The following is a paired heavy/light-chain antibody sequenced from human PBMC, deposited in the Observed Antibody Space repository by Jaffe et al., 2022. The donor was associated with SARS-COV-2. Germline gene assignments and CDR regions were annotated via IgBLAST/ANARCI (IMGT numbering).Heavy chain of an antibody. CDR3: AKFIRGGTYLGSPFDF. Sequence: EVQLLESGGGLVQPGGSLRLSCVVSGFSFTNYAMSWVRQAPGKGLEWVASISNTGNYTFYPDSVKGRLTISRDNSDNRLYLQLNSLRTEDTAVYYCAKFIRGGTYLGSPFDFWGLGTLVTVS. D-gene: IGHD1-26*01. J-gene: IGHJ3*01. CDR2: ISNTGNYT. V-gene: IGHV3-23*01. CDR1: GFSFTNYA.
Light chain of an antibody. V-gene: IGLV1-51*01. Sequence: QSVLTQPPSVSAATGQKVTISCSGSSSNIGNNYVSWYRHLPRTAPKLLIYDNNKRPSGIPDRFSGSKSGTSATLGITGLQTGDEADYYCGTWDGTLNAVVFGGGTKLTV. CDR2: DNN. CDR3: GTWDGTLNAVV. J-gene: IGLJ2*01. CDR1: SSNIGNNY.